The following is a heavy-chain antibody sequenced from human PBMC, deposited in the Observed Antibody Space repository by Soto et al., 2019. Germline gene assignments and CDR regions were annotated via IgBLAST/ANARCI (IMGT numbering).Heavy chain of an antibody. D-gene: IGHD3-9*01. V-gene: IGHV3-7*01. CDR2: IKQDGSEK. CDR3: ARLHYDILTGSPDFDY. Sequence: PGGSLRLSCAASGFTFSSYWMSWVRQAPGKGLEWVANIKQDGSEKYYVDSVKGRFTISRDNAKNSLYLQMNSLRAEDTAVYYCARLHYDILTGSPDFDYWGQGTLVTVSS. J-gene: IGHJ4*02. CDR1: GFTFSSYW.